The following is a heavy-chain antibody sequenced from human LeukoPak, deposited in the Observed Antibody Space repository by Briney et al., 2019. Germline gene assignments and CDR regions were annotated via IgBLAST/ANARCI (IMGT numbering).Heavy chain of an antibody. CDR3: ARGPTVITFNAFDV. D-gene: IGHD3-16*02. Sequence: GGSLRLSCAASGFTFSDYGMYWVRQAPGKGLERVSGISSNGIYTDYANSVKGRFTISRDNSKNALYPQMGSLRAEDRAVYYCARGPTVITFNAFDVWGQGTMVTVSS. V-gene: IGHV3-64*01. CDR2: ISSNGIYT. J-gene: IGHJ3*01. CDR1: GFTFSDYG.